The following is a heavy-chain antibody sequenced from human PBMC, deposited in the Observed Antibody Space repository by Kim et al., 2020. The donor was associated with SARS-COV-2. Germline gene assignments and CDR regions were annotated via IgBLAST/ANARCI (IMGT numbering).Heavy chain of an antibody. V-gene: IGHV2-70*11. CDR2: IDWDDDK. J-gene: IGHJ6*03. Sequence: SGPTLVKPTQTLTLTCTFSGFSLSTSGMCVSWIRQPPGKALEWLARIDWDDDKYYSTSLKTRLTISKDTSKNQVVLTMTNMDPVDTATYYCARIRNPPRVAAAGTPYYYYYYMDVGGKGTTVTVSS. D-gene: IGHD6-13*01. CDR3: ARIRNPPRVAAAGTPYYYYYYMDV. CDR1: GFSLSTSGMC.